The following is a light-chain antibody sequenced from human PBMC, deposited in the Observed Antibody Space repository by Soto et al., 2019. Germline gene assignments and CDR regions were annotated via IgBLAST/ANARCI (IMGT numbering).Light chain of an antibody. J-gene: IGLJ1*01. CDR1: SSNIGAGYD. Sequence: QSVLTQPPSVSGAPGQRVTISCTGSSSNIGAGYDVHWYQQLPGTAPKVLIYGNNNRPSGVPDRFSGSKSGTSASLAITGLQAEDEADYYCQCYDSSLSGYVFGTGTRSPS. CDR2: GNN. CDR3: QCYDSSLSGYV. V-gene: IGLV1-40*01.